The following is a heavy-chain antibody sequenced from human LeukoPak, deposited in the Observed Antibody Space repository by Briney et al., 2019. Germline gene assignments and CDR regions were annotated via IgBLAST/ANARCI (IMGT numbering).Heavy chain of an antibody. CDR3: ARQLEVGATFDY. D-gene: IGHD1-26*01. V-gene: IGHV4-59*08. CDR2: IYYSGRS. Sequence: SQTLSLTCTVSGRSISSQYWSWVRQPLGKGLEWIGYIYYSGRSHYNPSRQSRVTISVDTAKNQISLKLSSVTAADAAVDYCARQLEVGATFDYWGQGTLVTVSS. J-gene: IGHJ4*02. CDR1: GRSISSQY.